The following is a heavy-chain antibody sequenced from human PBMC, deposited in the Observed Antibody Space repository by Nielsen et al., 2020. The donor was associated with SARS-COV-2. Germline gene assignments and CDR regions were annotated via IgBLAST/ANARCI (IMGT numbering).Heavy chain of an antibody. CDR1: GFSFTNSG. CDR2: ITSTGNTV. J-gene: IGHJ4*02. V-gene: IGHV3-48*04. CDR3: ARVGSYGDPEYLDY. D-gene: IGHD4-17*01. Sequence: GESLKISCAASGFSFTNSGMHWVRQAPGKGLEWISYITSTGNTVFYADSVKGRFTISRDNSKNSLYLQMNTLTVEDTAIYYCARVGSYGDPEYLDYWGQGTLVTVSS.